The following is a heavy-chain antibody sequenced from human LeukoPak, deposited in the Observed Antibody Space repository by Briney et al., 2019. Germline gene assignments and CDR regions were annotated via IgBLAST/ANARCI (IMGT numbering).Heavy chain of an antibody. CDR1: GFTFSSYA. J-gene: IGHJ4*02. V-gene: IGHV3-30-3*01. CDR3: ARDRKVPAALLTYYFDY. D-gene: IGHD2-2*01. Sequence: GGSLRLSCAASGFTFSSYAMHWVRQAPGKGLEWVAVISYDGSNKYYADSVKGRFTISRDNSKNTLYLQMNSLRAEDTAVYYCARDRKVPAALLTYYFDYWGQGTLVTVSS. CDR2: ISYDGSNK.